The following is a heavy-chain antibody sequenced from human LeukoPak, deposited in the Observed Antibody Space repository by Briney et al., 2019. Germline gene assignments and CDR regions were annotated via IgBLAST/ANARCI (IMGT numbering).Heavy chain of an antibody. CDR2: IIPILGIA. D-gene: IGHD5-18*01. V-gene: IGHV1-69*04. CDR1: GGTFSSYA. Sequence: ASVKVSCMASGGTFSSYAISWVRQAPGQGLEWMGRIIPILGIANYAQKFQGRVTITADKSTSTAYMELSSLRSEDTAVYYCATTGGYSYGPVGYFDYWGQGTLVTVSS. CDR3: ATTGGYSYGPVGYFDY. J-gene: IGHJ4*02.